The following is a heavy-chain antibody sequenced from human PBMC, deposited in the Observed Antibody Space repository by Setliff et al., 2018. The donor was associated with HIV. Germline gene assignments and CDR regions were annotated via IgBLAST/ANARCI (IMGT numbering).Heavy chain of an antibody. CDR1: GVSTTSSSYY. CDR3: VSQGAVTGHSFDS. J-gene: IGHJ4*02. V-gene: IGHV4-39*02. Sequence: SETLSLTCTVSGVSTTSSSYYWGWIRQPPGKGLDWIGYVYSSGSTYYNPSLKSRLTISVDTSKNHFSLRLTSVTAADSAVYYCVSQGAVTGHSFDSWGPGALVTVSS. CDR2: VYSSGST. D-gene: IGHD6-19*01.